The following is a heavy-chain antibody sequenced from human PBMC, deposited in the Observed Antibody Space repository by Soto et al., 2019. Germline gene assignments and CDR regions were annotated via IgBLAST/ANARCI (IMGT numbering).Heavy chain of an antibody. V-gene: IGHV1-69*13. CDR2: IVPVFPSV. CDR3: AREMPSTAAAYFYYGLNV. J-gene: IGHJ6*02. CDR1: GYTFTNND. D-gene: IGHD6-13*01. Sequence: GASVKVSCKASGYTFTNNDINWVRQAPGQGLEWLGTIVPVFPSVYYAPRFQGRLTITADGSTDTVYMMLTSLKSEDTAVYYCAREMPSTAAAYFYYGLNVWGQGTSVTVSS.